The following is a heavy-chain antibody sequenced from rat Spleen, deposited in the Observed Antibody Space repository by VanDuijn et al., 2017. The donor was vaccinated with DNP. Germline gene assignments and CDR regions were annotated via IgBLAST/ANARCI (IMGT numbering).Heavy chain of an antibody. J-gene: IGHJ3*01. CDR1: GFTFSDYA. CDR3: ARPHSNNYGGFAY. Sequence: EVQLVESGGGLVQPGRSLKLSCAVTGFTFSDYAMAWVRQAPKKGLEWVSSISPTGGSTYYRDSVKGRFTISRDNAKSTLYLQMNSLRSEDMATYYCARPHSNNYGGFAYWGQGTLVTVSS. V-gene: IGHV5-22*01. CDR2: ISPTGGST. D-gene: IGHD1-10*01.